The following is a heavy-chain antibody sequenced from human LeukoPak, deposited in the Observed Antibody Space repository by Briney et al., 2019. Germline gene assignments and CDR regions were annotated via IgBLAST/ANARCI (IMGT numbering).Heavy chain of an antibody. V-gene: IGHV4-4*07. Sequence: SETLSLTCTVSGGSISSYYWSWIRQPTGKGLEWIGRIYTSGSTNYNPSLKSRVTMSVDTSKNQFSLKLSSVTAADTAVYYCARDGEEDYYDSSGYYLPFDYWGQGTLVTVSS. CDR3: ARDGEEDYYDSSGYYLPFDY. CDR1: GGSISSYY. CDR2: IYTSGST. J-gene: IGHJ4*02. D-gene: IGHD3-22*01.